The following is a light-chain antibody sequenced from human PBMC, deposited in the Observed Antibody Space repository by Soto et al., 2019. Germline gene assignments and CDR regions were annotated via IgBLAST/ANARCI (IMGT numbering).Light chain of an antibody. CDR1: QGIRNF. J-gene: IGKJ1*01. V-gene: IGKV1-27*01. CDR3: QRYNGVQET. Sequence: DIQMTQSPSSLSASVGDSVTITCRASQGIRNFLAWYQQKPGKVPKLMIYEASTLQSGVPSRFSGSGSGTDFTLTISSLQPEDVATYYCQRYNGVQETFGQGTKVEIK. CDR2: EAS.